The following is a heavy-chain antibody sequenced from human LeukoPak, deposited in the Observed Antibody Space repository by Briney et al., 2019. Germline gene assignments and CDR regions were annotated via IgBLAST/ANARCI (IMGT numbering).Heavy chain of an antibody. D-gene: IGHD6-19*01. CDR2: IYYSGST. CDR3: AGEAVAGTKFDY. V-gene: IGHV4-39*07. CDR1: GGSISSSSYY. J-gene: IGHJ4*02. Sequence: SETLSLTCTVSGGSISSSSYYWGWIRQPPGKGLEWIGSIYYSGSTYYNPSLKSRVTISVDTSKNQFSLKLSSVTAADTAVYYCAGEAVAGTKFDYWGQGTLVTVSS.